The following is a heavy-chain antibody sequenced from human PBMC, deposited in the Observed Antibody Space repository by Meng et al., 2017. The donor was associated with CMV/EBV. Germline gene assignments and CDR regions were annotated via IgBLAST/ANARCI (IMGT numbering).Heavy chain of an antibody. D-gene: IGHD3-22*01. Sequence: GGSLRLSCAASGFTFSSYEMNWARQAPGKGLEWVSYISSSGSTIYYADSVKGRFTISRDNAKNSLYLQMNSLRAEDTAVYYCARAKSSGYYYVGYWYFDLWGRGTLVTVSS. CDR2: ISSSGSTI. J-gene: IGHJ2*01. CDR1: GFTFSSYE. V-gene: IGHV3-48*03. CDR3: ARAKSSGYYYVGYWYFDL.